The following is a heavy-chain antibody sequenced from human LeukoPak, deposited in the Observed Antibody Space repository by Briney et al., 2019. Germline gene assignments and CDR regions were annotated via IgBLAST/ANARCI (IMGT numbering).Heavy chain of an antibody. D-gene: IGHD2-2*01. Sequence: PGGSLRLSCAASGFTFSNYWMNWVRQAPGKGLEWVANIKQDGSEKYYVDSVKGRFTISRDNAKNSLYLQMNSLRAEDTAVYYCARDGVEPGIYFDYWGQGALVTVSS. CDR2: IKQDGSEK. V-gene: IGHV3-7*01. CDR3: ARDGVEPGIYFDY. J-gene: IGHJ4*02. CDR1: GFTFSNYW.